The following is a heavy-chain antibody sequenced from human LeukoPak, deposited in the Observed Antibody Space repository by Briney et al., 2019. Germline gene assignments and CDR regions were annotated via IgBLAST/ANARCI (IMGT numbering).Heavy chain of an antibody. Sequence: SETLSLTCTVSGGSISSGGFYRSWIRQHPGKGLEWLGYIYYSGTTYYNPYLKSRVTFSVDTPKNQFSLKLNPVTAADTALYYCARGTTDGYSYGRFDYWGQGTLVTVSS. V-gene: IGHV4-31*03. D-gene: IGHD5-18*01. CDR3: ARGTTDGYSYGRFDY. J-gene: IGHJ4*02. CDR2: IYYSGTT. CDR1: GGSISSGGFY.